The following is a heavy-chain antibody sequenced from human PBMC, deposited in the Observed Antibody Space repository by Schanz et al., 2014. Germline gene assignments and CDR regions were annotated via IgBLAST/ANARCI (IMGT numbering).Heavy chain of an antibody. CDR2: VSRSTPDI. J-gene: IGHJ4*02. CDR1: GITFSSHS. CDR3: VRDSFFAFDY. Sequence: EVQLVESGGGWVQPGGSLRLSCAASGITFSSHSFNWVRQAPGKALEWVSYVSRSTPDIYYADSVKGRFTMSRDNAKNSVFLQMNSLRAEDTAVYYCVRDSFFAFDYWGQGTLVTVSS. D-gene: IGHD3-3*01. V-gene: IGHV3-48*01.